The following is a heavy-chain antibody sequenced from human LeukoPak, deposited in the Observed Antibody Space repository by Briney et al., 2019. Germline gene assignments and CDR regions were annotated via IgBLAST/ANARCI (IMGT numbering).Heavy chain of an antibody. CDR3: ARGRTTVTTLIDY. J-gene: IGHJ4*02. CDR2: MNPNSGNT. V-gene: IGHV1-8*01. D-gene: IGHD4-17*01. Sequence: ASVKVSCKASGYTFTSYDINWVRQATGQGLEWMGWMNPNSGNTGYAQKFQGRVTMTRNTSMSTAYMELSSLRSEDTAVYYCARGRTTVTTLIDYWGQGTLVTVSS. CDR1: GYTFTSYD.